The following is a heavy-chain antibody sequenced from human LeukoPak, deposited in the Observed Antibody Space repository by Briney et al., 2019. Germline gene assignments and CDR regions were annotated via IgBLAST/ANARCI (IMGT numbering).Heavy chain of an antibody. J-gene: IGHJ5*02. CDR2: TSYHGRDK. V-gene: IGHV3-30*04. CDR3: TKERGGGGRRINLMVGGYGP. CDR1: GFTFSGFA. Sequence: GTSLRLSCAGSGFTFSGFAMHWVRQAPGKGLEWVAATSYHGRDKYYADAVSGRFTISRDNSKNTLHLEMNSLRTDDTAVYYCTKERGGGGRRINLMVGGYGPWGLGTQVTVSS. D-gene: IGHD3-22*01.